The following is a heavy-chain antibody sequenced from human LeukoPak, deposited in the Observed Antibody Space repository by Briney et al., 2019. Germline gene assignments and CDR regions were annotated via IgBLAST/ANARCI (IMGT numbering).Heavy chain of an antibody. D-gene: IGHD2-15*01. Sequence: ASVKVSCKASGYTFTSYYMHWVRQAPGQGLEWMGIINPSGGSTSYAQKFQGRVTMTRDTSTSTVYMELSSLRSEDTAVYYCARGYCSGGSCYRGHNWFGPWGQGTLVTVSS. V-gene: IGHV1-46*01. CDR2: INPSGGST. J-gene: IGHJ5*02. CDR3: ARGYCSGGSCYRGHNWFGP. CDR1: GYTFTSYY.